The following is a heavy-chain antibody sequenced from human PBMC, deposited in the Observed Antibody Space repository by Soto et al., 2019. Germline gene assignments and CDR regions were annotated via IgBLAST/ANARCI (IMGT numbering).Heavy chain of an antibody. CDR1: GYTFTSYD. V-gene: IGHV1-8*01. J-gene: IGHJ4*02. D-gene: IGHD5-12*01. Sequence: QVQLVQSGAEVKKPGASVKVSCKASGYTFTSYDINWVRQATGQGLEWMGWMNPNRGNTGYGQKFQGRVTRNRNTSISTGYMELSRLRSEDTAVYYCGAYNSGDDYSESAFFYWGQGTLVTVSS. CDR2: MNPNRGNT. CDR3: GAYNSGDDYSESAFFY.